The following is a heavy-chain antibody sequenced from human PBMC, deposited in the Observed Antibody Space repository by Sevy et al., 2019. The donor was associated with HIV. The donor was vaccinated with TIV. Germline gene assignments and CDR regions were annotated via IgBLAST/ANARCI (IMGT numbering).Heavy chain of an antibody. Sequence: GGSLRLSRAASGFTFSSYEMNWVRQAPGKGLEWVSYIRASGLTIDYADSVKGRFTISRDNAKNSLYLHMHSLRAEDTAVYFCARADSSSSEDRFYYYGLDVWGQGTTVTVSS. CDR1: GFTFSSYE. CDR3: ARADSSSSEDRFYYYGLDV. V-gene: IGHV3-48*03. CDR2: IRASGLTI. D-gene: IGHD6-6*01. J-gene: IGHJ6*02.